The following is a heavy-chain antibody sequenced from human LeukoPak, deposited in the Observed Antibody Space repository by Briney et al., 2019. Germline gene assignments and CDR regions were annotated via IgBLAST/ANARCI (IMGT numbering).Heavy chain of an antibody. J-gene: IGHJ4*02. V-gene: IGHV1-46*01. CDR3: ARVPYSSSWYAGRQYYFDY. D-gene: IGHD6-13*01. CDR1: GYTFTSYY. Sequence: GAPVKVSCKASGYTFTSYYMHWVRQAPGQGLEWMGIINPSGGSTSYAQKFQGRVTMTRDTSTSTVYMELSSLRSEDTAVYYCARVPYSSSWYAGRQYYFDYWGQGTLVTVSS. CDR2: INPSGGST.